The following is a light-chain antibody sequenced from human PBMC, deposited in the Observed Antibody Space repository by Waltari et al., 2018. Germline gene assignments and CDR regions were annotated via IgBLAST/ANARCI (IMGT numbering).Light chain of an antibody. CDR1: SSNIGSNT. CDR2: SNN. J-gene: IGLJ3*02. V-gene: IGLV1-44*01. Sequence: QSVLTQPPSASGTPGQRVTVSCSGSSSNIGSNTVNWYQQVPGTAPKLLIYSNNQRPSGVPDRFSGSKSGTSASLAISGLRSEDEADYYCATWDDSLSGRVFGGGTKVTVL. CDR3: ATWDDSLSGRV.